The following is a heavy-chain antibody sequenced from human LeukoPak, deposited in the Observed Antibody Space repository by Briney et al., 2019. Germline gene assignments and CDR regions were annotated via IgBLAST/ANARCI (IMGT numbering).Heavy chain of an antibody. CDR3: ATERLFAFDY. V-gene: IGHV4-34*01. J-gene: IGHJ4*02. D-gene: IGHD3-10*02. CDR1: GGSFSGYY. CDR2: INHSGST. Sequence: SETLSLTCAVYGGSFSGYYWSWIRQPPGKGLEWIGEINHSGSTNYNPSLKSRVTISVDTSNNQFSLKLTSVTAADTAVYYCATERLFAFDYWGQGALVTVSS.